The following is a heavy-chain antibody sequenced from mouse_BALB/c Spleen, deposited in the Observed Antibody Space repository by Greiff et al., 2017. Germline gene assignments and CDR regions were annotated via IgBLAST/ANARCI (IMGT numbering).Heavy chain of an antibody. D-gene: IGHD1-1*01. V-gene: IGHV1-69*02. Sequence: QVQLQQPGAELVKPGAPVKLSCKASGYTFTSYWMNWVKQRPGRGLEWIGRINPSDSETHYNQKFKDKATLTVDKSSSTAYIQLSSLTSEDSAVYYCASDYGSSFAYWGQGTLVTVSA. CDR3: ASDYGSSFAY. CDR1: GYTFTSYW. CDR2: INPSDSET. J-gene: IGHJ3*01.